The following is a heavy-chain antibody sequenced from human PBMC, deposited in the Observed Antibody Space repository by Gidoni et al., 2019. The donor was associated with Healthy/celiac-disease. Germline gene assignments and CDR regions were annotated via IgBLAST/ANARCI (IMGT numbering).Heavy chain of an antibody. CDR2: IYWDDDK. J-gene: IGHJ6*02. D-gene: IGHD3-3*01. CDR3: AHLLGSYYDFWSGEGTLSYYYGMDV. CDR1: GFSLSTSGVG. V-gene: IGHV2-5*02. Sequence: QITLKESGPTLVKPTQTLTLTCTFSGFSLSTSGVGVCWIRQPPGKALEWLALIYWDDDKRYSPPLKSRLTITKDTSKNQVVLTMTNMDPVDTATYYCAHLLGSYYDFWSGEGTLSYYYGMDVWGQGTTVTVSS.